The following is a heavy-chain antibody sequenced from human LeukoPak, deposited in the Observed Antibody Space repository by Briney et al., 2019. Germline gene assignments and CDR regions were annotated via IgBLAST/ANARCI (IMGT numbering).Heavy chain of an antibody. CDR3: ATDAGHGFSF. D-gene: IGHD3/OR15-3a*01. CDR2: IYSDGSDT. V-gene: IGHV3-74*03. J-gene: IGHJ3*01. Sequence: GGSLRLSCAASGFTFSNAWMHWVRQAPGKGLVWVSRIYSDGSDTTYADSVKGRSIISRDNAKNTLYLQMNSLRGDDTAVYYCATDAGHGFSFWGQGTMVTVSS. CDR1: GFTFSNAW.